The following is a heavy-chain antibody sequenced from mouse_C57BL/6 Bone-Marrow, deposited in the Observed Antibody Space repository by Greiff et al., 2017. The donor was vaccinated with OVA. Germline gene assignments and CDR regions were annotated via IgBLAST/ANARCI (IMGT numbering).Heavy chain of an antibody. CDR1: GYTFTDYN. CDR2: INPNNGGT. V-gene: IGHV1-18*01. Sequence: DVQLQESGPELVKPGASVKIPCKASGYTFTDYNMDWVKQSHGKSLEWIGDINPNNGGTIYNQKFKGKATLTVDKSSSTAYMELRSLTSEDTAVYYCARDSSGYFYYAMDYWGQGTSVTVSS. D-gene: IGHD3-2*02. CDR3: ARDSSGYFYYAMDY. J-gene: IGHJ4*01.